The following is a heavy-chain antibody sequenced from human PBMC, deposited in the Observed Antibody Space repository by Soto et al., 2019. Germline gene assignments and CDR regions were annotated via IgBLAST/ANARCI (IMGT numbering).Heavy chain of an antibody. CDR1: GGSFSGYY. CDR2: INHSGST. CDR3: ARARRVGYYYYGMDV. J-gene: IGHJ6*02. Sequence: SETLSLTCAVYGGSFSGYYWSWIRQPPGKGLEWIGEINHSGSTNYNPSLKSRVTISVDTSKNQFSLKLSSVTAADTAVYYCARARRVGYYYYGMDVWGQGTTVTVAS. V-gene: IGHV4-34*01.